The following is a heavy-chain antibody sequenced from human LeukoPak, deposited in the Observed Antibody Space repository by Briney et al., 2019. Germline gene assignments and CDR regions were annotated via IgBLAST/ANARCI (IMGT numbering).Heavy chain of an antibody. Sequence: GGSLRLSCAASGFTFSSYAMSWVRQAPGKGLERVSAISGSGGSTYYADSVKGRFTISRDNSKNTLYLQMNSLRAEDTAVYYCAKQGKRGYSYGSRYFDYWGQGTLVTVSS. CDR2: ISGSGGST. CDR1: GFTFSSYA. J-gene: IGHJ4*02. CDR3: AKQGKRGYSYGSRYFDY. D-gene: IGHD5-18*01. V-gene: IGHV3-23*01.